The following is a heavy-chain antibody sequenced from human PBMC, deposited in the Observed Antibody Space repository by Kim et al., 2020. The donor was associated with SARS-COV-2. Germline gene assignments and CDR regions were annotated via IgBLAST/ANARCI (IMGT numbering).Heavy chain of an antibody. V-gene: IGHV3-53*01. D-gene: IGHD3-10*01. J-gene: IGHJ6*02. CDR3: ASFNYYGSGSYYYYYGMDV. Sequence: GRFTISRDNSKNTLYLQMNSLRAEDTAVYYCASFNYYGSGSYYYYYGMDVWGQGTTVTVSS.